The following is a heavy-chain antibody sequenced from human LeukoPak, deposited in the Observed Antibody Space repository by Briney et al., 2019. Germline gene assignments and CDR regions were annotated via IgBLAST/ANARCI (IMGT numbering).Heavy chain of an antibody. CDR2: IYYSGST. CDR1: GGSISSSSYY. CDR3: ASNCSSTSCYTRGFDY. D-gene: IGHD2-2*02. Sequence: SETLSLTCTVSGGSISSSSYYWGWIRQPPGKGLEWIGSIYYSGSTYYNPSLKSRVTISVDTSKNQFSLKLSSVTAADTAVYYCASNCSSTSCYTRGFDYWGQGTLVTVSS. J-gene: IGHJ4*02. V-gene: IGHV4-39*01.